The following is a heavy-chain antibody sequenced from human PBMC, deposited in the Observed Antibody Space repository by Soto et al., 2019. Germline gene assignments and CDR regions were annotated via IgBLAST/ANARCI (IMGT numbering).Heavy chain of an antibody. CDR3: ARRGLYDSSDPFDH. D-gene: IGHD3-22*01. CDR1: GCSISSSSYY. J-gene: IGHJ5*02. V-gene: IGHV4-39*01. CDR2: IYYSGST. Sequence: XETLSLTCTVSGCSISSSSYYWGWIRQPPGKGLEWIGSIYYSGSTYYNPSLKSRVTISVDTSKNQFSLKLSSVTAADTAVYYCARRGLYDSSDPFDHWGQGTLVTVSS.